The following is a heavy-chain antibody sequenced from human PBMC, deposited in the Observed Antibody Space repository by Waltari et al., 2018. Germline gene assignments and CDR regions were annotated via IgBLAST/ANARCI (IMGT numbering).Heavy chain of an antibody. D-gene: IGHD3-3*01. CDR2: IKEDGSEK. J-gene: IGHJ2*01. Sequence: EVQLVESGGGLVQPGGSLSLPLAALGFTFISYWIGWVRQVPGKGLEWVANIKEDGSEKYYVDSVKGRFTISRDNAKNSLYLQMNSLRAEDTAVYYCARGPTYYDFWSGYSRYWYFDLWGRGTLVTVSS. CDR3: ARGPTYYDFWSGYSRYWYFDL. V-gene: IGHV3-7*01. CDR1: GFTFISYW.